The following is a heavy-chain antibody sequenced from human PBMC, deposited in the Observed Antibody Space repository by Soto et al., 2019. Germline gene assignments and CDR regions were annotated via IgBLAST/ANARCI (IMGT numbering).Heavy chain of an antibody. CDR2: IYWDDDK. CDR1: GFSLSTSGVG. CDR3: AHTPPADTAMVYYYYGMDV. V-gene: IGHV2-5*02. J-gene: IGHJ6*02. Sequence: QITLKESGPTLVKPTQTLTLTCTFSGFSLSTSGVGVGWIRQPPGKALEWLALIYWDDDKRYSPSLKSRLTITQDPSKDQVVLTMTNLDPVDTATYYCAHTPPADTAMVYYYYGMDVWGQGTTVTVSS. D-gene: IGHD5-18*01.